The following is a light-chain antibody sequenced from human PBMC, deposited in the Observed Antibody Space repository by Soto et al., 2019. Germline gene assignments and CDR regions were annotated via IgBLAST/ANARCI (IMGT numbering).Light chain of an antibody. Sequence: DIVMTHSPDSLAVSLGERATINCKSSQSVLYNSNNKNYLAWYQQRPGQPPKLLIYCAYTRESGVPDRFSGSGSGRDFTLTITSMQAADVAVYYCQQYESTPPTFGQGTKLEL. CDR3: QQYESTPPT. CDR1: QSVLYNSNNKNY. V-gene: IGKV4-1*01. CDR2: CAY. J-gene: IGKJ2*01.